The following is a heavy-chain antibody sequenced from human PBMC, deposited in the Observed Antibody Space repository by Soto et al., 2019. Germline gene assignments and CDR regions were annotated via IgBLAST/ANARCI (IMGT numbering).Heavy chain of an antibody. CDR1: GYTFTSYA. Sequence: GASVKVSCKASGYTFTSYAMHWVRQAPGQRLEWMAWINAGNGNIKYSQKFQGRVTIAGDTSASTAYMELSSLRSEDTAVYYCAREFCSGENCYSYFDHWGQGTLVTVSS. V-gene: IGHV1-3*01. CDR3: AREFCSGENCYSYFDH. D-gene: IGHD2-15*01. CDR2: INAGNGNI. J-gene: IGHJ4*02.